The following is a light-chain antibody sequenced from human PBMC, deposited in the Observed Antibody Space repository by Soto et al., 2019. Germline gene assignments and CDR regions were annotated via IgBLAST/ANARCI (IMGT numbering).Light chain of an antibody. V-gene: IGKV1-5*03. CDR1: QYIHNY. CDR2: EAA. J-gene: IGKJ1*01. CDR3: QQSNNYPWK. Sequence: DIQMTQSPSTLSASVGDRVTITCRASQYIHNYLAWYQQKPGEAPKLLIYEAATLESGVASRFSGSGTGTEFTLNLSSLQPDDFATYYCQQSNNYPWKVCQGTRVEI.